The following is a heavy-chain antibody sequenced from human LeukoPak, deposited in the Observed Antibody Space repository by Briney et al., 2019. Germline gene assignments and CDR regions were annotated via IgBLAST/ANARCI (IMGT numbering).Heavy chain of an antibody. V-gene: IGHV3-21*06. Sequence: GSLSLSCSASGVTFSWDNMSWIRKAPGKGLEWVSYISSRSSFIYYAGSVKGRFTISRDDAKNSLYLQMNSLRAEDTAVYYCARSTRGKLTTDTWGQGTLVTVSS. J-gene: IGHJ5*02. D-gene: IGHD3-3*01. CDR3: ARSTRGKLTTDT. CDR2: ISSRSSFI. CDR1: GVTFSWDN.